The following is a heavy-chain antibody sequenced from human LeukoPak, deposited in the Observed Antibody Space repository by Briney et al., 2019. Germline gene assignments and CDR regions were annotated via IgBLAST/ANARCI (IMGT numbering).Heavy chain of an antibody. Sequence: ASVKVSCKASGYTFSSYAISWVRQAPGQGLEWMGGIIPIFDTGNYAQKFQGRLTITADESTSTAYMELSSLRSEDTAVYYCARTYYYDSSGYYFDYWGQGTMVTVSS. CDR3: ARTYYYDSSGYYFDY. CDR1: GYTFSSYA. J-gene: IGHJ4*03. V-gene: IGHV1-69*13. CDR2: IIPIFDTG. D-gene: IGHD3-22*01.